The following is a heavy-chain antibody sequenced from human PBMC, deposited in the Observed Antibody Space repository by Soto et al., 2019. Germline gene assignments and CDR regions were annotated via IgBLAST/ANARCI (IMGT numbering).Heavy chain of an antibody. CDR2: IYYSGST. D-gene: IGHD3-22*01. CDR1: GGSISSYY. J-gene: IGHJ4*02. V-gene: IGHV4-59*01. Sequence: PSETLSLTCTVSGGSISSYYWSWIRQPPGKGLEWIGYIYYSGSTNYNPSLKSRVTISVDTSKNQFSLKLSSVTAADTAVYYCARRSFYYDSSGYYYECSTPYFDYWGQGTLVTVSS. CDR3: ARRSFYYDSSGYYYECSTPYFDY.